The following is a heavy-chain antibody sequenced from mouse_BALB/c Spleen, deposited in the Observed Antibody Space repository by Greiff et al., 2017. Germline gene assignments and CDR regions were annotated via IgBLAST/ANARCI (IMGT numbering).Heavy chain of an antibody. J-gene: IGHJ4*01. V-gene: IGHV5-6-5*01. CDR1: GFTFSSYA. CDR2: ISSGGST. CDR3: AREGYGNRYYYAMDY. D-gene: IGHD2-1*01. Sequence: DVMLVESGGGLVKPGGSLKLSCAASGFTFSSYAMSWVRQTPEKRLEWVASISSGGSTYYPDSVKGRFTISRDNARNILYLQMSSLRSEDTAMYYCAREGYGNRYYYAMDYWGQGTSVTVSS.